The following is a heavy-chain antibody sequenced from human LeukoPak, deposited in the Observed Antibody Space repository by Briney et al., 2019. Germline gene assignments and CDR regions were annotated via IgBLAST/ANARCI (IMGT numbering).Heavy chain of an antibody. CDR3: ARATTYDILTGYFDY. CDR2: ISSSGSTI. J-gene: IGHJ4*02. D-gene: IGHD3-9*01. V-gene: IGHV3-11*04. Sequence: GGSLRLSCEASGFTFSDYYMSWIRQAPGKGLEWVSYISSSGSTIYYADSVKGRFTISRDNAKNSLYLQMNSLRAEDTAVYYCARATTYDILTGYFDYWGQGTLVTVSS. CDR1: GFTFSDYY.